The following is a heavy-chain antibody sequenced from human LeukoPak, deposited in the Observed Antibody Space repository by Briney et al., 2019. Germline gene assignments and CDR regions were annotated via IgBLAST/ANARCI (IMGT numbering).Heavy chain of an antibody. J-gene: IGHJ6*03. CDR2: ISSSGSTI. V-gene: IGHV3-11*04. D-gene: IGHD2-8*01. CDR3: AKGVWSHDYYYYMDV. Sequence: GGSLRLSCAASGFTFSDYYMSWIRQAPGKGLEWVSYISSSGSTIYYADSVKGRFTISRDNSKNTLYLQMNSLRAEDTAVYYCAKGVWSHDYYYYMDVWGKGTTVTVSS. CDR1: GFTFSDYY.